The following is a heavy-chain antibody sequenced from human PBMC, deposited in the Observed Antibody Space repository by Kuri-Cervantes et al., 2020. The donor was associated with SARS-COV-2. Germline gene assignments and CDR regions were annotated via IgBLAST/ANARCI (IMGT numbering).Heavy chain of an antibody. CDR2: INHSGST. CDR1: GGSFSGYY. Sequence: SETLSLTCAVYGGSFSGYYWSWIRQPPGKGLEWIGEINHSGSTNYNPSLKSRVTISVDTSKNQFSLKLSSVTAADTAVYYCARPGVFLDVWGKGTTVTVSS. D-gene: IGHD2-8*01. J-gene: IGHJ6*04. V-gene: IGHV4-34*01. CDR3: ARPGVFLDV.